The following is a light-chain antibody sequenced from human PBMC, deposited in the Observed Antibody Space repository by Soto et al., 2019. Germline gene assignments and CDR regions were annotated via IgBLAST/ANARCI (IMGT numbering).Light chain of an antibody. CDR1: QGVGRF. CDR3: QQRGGWPLT. V-gene: IGKV3-11*01. J-gene: IGKJ4*01. Sequence: EIVLTQSPATLSLSPGERAALSCRASQGVGRFLAWYQQKPGQDPRLLIYDASNRATGIPARFSGSGSETDFTLAIDNLEPEDFAVYYCQQRGGWPLTFGGGTKVEIK. CDR2: DAS.